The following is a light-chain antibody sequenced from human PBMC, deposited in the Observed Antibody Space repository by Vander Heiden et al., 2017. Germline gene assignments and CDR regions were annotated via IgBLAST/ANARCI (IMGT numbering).Light chain of an antibody. V-gene: IGLV2-14*01. J-gene: IGLJ2*01. Sequence: PRLMIYAVSHRPSGVSHRFSGSNSGNTASLTISGLLAEDEAYYYYSSDTSSSVVVFGGGTKLTVL. CDR2: AVS. CDR3: SSDTSSSVVV.